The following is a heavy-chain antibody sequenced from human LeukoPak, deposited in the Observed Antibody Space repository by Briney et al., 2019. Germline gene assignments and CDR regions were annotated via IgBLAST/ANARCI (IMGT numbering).Heavy chain of an antibody. Sequence: GGSLRLSCAASGFTVSSNYMSWVRQAPGKGLEWVSVIYSGGSTYYADSVKGRFIISRDNSKNTLYLQMNSLRAEDTAVYYCARAYYGDYQPFDYWGQGTLVTVSS. CDR1: GFTVSSNY. D-gene: IGHD4-17*01. V-gene: IGHV3-53*01. CDR3: ARAYYGDYQPFDY. CDR2: IYSGGST. J-gene: IGHJ4*02.